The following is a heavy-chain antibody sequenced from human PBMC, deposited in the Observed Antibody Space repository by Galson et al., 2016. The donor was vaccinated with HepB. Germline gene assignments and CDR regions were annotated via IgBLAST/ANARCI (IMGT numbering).Heavy chain of an antibody. CDR3: ARRGNHYHGLDV. CDR1: GYTFTDYF. J-gene: IGHJ6*02. D-gene: IGHD4-23*01. CDR2: IHPNSGDT. V-gene: IGHV1-2*04. Sequence: SVKVSCKASGYTFTDYFMHWVRQVPGQGLEWVGWIHPNSGDTKYAQKFKGWVNMTRDRSTSTGDMELNRVTSETAADTGVYYCARRGNHYHGLDVWGQGTTVTVSS.